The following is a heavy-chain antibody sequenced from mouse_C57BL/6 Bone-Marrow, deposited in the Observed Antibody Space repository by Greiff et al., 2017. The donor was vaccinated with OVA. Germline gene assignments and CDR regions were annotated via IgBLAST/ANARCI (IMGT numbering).Heavy chain of an antibody. CDR2: IHPNSGST. CDR3: ARKTTAISNRGWYFDV. Sequence: QVQLQQPGAELVKPGASVKLSCKASGYTFTSYWMHWVKQRPGQGLEWIGMIHPNSGSTNYNEKFKSKATLTVDKSSSTAYMQLSSLTSEDSAVYSCARKTTAISNRGWYFDVGGTGTTVTVSS. CDR1: GYTFTSYW. J-gene: IGHJ1*03. V-gene: IGHV1-64*01. D-gene: IGHD1-2*01.